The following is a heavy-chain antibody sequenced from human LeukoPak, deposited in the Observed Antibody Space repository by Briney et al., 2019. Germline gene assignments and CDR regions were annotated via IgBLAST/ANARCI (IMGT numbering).Heavy chain of an antibody. CDR1: GSTFSSYS. J-gene: IGHJ4*02. CDR3: ARDGIVVVTSA. D-gene: IGHD2-21*02. V-gene: IGHV3-21*01. Sequence: GGSLRLSCAASGSTFSSYSMNWVRQAPGKGLEWVSSISSSSSYIYYADSVKGRFTISRDNAKNSLYLQMNSLRAEDTAVYYCARDGIVVVTSAGGQGTLVTVSS. CDR2: ISSSSSYI.